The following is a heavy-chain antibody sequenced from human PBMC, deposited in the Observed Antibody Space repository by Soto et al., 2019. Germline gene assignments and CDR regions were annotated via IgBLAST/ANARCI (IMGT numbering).Heavy chain of an antibody. D-gene: IGHD2-2*01. CDR3: ARIVPAATWDAFDI. CDR2: IYSGGST. CDR1: GFTVSSNY. Sequence: GGSLRLSCAASGFTVSSNYMSWVRQAPGKGLEWVSVIYSGGSTYYADSVKGRFTISRHNSKNTLYLQMNSLRAEDTAVYYCARIVPAATWDAFDIWGQGTMVTVSS. J-gene: IGHJ3*02. V-gene: IGHV3-53*04.